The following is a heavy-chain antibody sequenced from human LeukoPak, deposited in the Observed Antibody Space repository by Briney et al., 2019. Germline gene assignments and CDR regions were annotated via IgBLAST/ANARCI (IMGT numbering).Heavy chain of an antibody. CDR1: GFTFSSYW. CDR3: AKDPMTTVTLIDY. J-gene: IGHJ4*02. Sequence: PGGSLRLSCAASGFTFSSYWMSWVRQAPGKGLEWVSGISGSAGITYYADSVKGRFTISRDDSKNTLYLQLNSLRAEDTAVYYCAKDPMTTVTLIDYWGQGTLVTVSS. V-gene: IGHV3-23*01. CDR2: ISGSAGIT. D-gene: IGHD4-17*01.